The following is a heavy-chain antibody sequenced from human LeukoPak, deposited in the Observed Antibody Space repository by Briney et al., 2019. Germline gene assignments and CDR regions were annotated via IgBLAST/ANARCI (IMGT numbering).Heavy chain of an antibody. V-gene: IGHV3-23*01. CDR1: GFTFNNYA. CDR2: ISASGIST. Sequence: GGSLRLSCAASGFTFNNYAMSWVRQAPGKGLEWVSTISASGISTYYSDSVRGRFTISRDNSKNTLYLQMNSLRAGDTAVYYCAKGDNDILTGYYNSFDYWGQGTLVTVSS. J-gene: IGHJ4*02. D-gene: IGHD3-9*01. CDR3: AKGDNDILTGYYNSFDY.